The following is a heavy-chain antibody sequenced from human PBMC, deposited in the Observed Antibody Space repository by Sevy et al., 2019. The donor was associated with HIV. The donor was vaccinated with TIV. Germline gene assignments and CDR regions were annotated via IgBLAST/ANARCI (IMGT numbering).Heavy chain of an antibody. CDR1: GFTFSSYE. J-gene: IGHJ5*02. Sequence: GGSLRLSCEASGFTFSSYEMNWVRQAPGKGLEWVSYISSSGTTIKYADSVKGRFTISRDNAKNSPYMQMNSLRAEDTAAYYCARVDANYDKGFDPWGQGTLVTVSS. V-gene: IGHV3-48*03. CDR3: ARVDANYDKGFDP. D-gene: IGHD3-22*01. CDR2: ISSSGTTI.